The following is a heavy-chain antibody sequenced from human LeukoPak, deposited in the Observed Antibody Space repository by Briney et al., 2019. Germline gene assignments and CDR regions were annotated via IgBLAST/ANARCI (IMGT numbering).Heavy chain of an antibody. V-gene: IGHV1-3*04. J-gene: IGHJ6*02. Sequence: ASVKVSCKASGYTFSSYAMHWVRQAPGQRLEWMGWINTDNGDTKYSQMFQGRVAITRDTSASTAHMELSNLRSEDTAVYYCARALVATTTRFYGMDVWGQGTTATVSS. CDR1: GYTFSSYA. D-gene: IGHD5-12*01. CDR3: ARALVATTTRFYGMDV. CDR2: INTDNGDT.